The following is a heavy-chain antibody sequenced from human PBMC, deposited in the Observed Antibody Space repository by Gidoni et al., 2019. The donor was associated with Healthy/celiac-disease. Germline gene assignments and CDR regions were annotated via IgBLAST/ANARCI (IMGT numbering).Heavy chain of an antibody. CDR2: INWNGGST. J-gene: IGHJ4*02. CDR1: GCTFDDYG. V-gene: IGHV3-20*04. Sequence: EVQLVASGGGVVRTGGSLSISCAASGCTFDDYGMSWVRQAPGKGLECLSGINWNGGSTGYADSVKGRFTISRDNAKNSLYLQMNSLRAEDTALYYCARGVAEDEGPFYYWGQGTLVTVSS. CDR3: ARGVAEDEGPFYY.